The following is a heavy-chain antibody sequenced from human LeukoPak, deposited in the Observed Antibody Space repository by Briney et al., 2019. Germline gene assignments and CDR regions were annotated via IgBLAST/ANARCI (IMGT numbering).Heavy chain of an antibody. CDR1: GFNFNSYA. CDR3: AKDRGAVVNVIAMS. Sequence: GGSLRLSCAASGFNFNSYAMSWVRHAPGKGLEWVSAICDGGGTTYYADSVKGRFTISRDNSRNTLSLQMASLTAEDTAVYYCAKDRGAVVNVIAMSWGRGAMVTVSA. V-gene: IGHV3-23*01. D-gene: IGHD4-23*01. CDR2: ICDGGGTT. J-gene: IGHJ4*02.